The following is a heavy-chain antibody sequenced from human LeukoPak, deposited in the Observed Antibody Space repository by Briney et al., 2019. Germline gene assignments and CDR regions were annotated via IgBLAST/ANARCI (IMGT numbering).Heavy chain of an antibody. V-gene: IGHV1-8*01. CDR2: MNPNTGRT. CDR3: ARLSETPDYYTNGGYYFLGY. J-gene: IGHJ4*02. Sequence: ASVKVSCKASSYTFTSYDINWVREAAGQGLEWMGWMNPNTGRTGYAQKFQGRVTMTRDASMNTAYMELTNLKSDDTAVYYCARLSETPDYYTNGGYYFLGYWGQGTPVTVSS. D-gene: IGHD3-22*01. CDR1: SYTFTSYD.